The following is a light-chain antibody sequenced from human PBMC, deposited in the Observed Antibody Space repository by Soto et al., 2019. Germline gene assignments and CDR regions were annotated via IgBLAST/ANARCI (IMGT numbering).Light chain of an antibody. CDR3: QQYDTSRT. V-gene: IGKV3-20*01. J-gene: IGKJ1*01. CDR1: QTGSNSY. Sequence: IVLTQSPGTLSLSPGERATLSCRASQTGSNSYLAWYQHKSGQAPRLLIYGVYTRASGIPDRFSGSGSGTEFTLTITSLEPEDFAAYYCQQYDTSRTFGQGTKVDIK. CDR2: GVY.